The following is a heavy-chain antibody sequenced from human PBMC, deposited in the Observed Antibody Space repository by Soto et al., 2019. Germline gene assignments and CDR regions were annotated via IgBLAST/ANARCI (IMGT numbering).Heavy chain of an antibody. CDR2: IWYDGSNK. CDR1: GFTFGSYG. V-gene: IGHV3-33*01. Sequence: GGSLRLSCAASGFTFGSYGMHWVRQAPGKGLEWVAVIWYDGSNKYYADSVKGRFTISRDNSKNTLYLQMNSLRAEDTAVYYYARLPWADYGGIFDPWGQGTLVTVSS. D-gene: IGHD4-17*01. CDR3: ARLPWADYGGIFDP. J-gene: IGHJ5*02.